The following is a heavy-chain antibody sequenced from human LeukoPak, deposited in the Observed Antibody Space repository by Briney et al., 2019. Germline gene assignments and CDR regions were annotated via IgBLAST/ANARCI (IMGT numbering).Heavy chain of an antibody. J-gene: IGHJ3*02. CDR1: GGSISSGSYY. D-gene: IGHD3-22*01. CDR2: IYTSGST. V-gene: IGHV4-61*02. Sequence: SQTLSLTCTVSGGSISSGSYYWSWIRQPAGKGLEWIGRIYTSGSTNYNPPLKSRVTVSVDTSKNQFSLKLSSVTAADTAVYYCARTDGLLLNAFDIWGQGTMVTVSS. CDR3: ARTDGLLLNAFDI.